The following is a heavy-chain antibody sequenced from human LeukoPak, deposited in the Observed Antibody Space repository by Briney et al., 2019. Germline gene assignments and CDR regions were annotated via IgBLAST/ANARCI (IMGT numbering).Heavy chain of an antibody. CDR1: GYNFISYY. CDR3: AREDVVLVDAVRYYYYGMDV. Sequence: ASMKVSCKASGYNFISYYMHWVRQAPGQGLEWMGIINPSGGSASYAQKFQDRVTMTRDTSTSTVYMELSSLKSEDTAVYYCAREDVVLVDAVRYYYYGMDVWGQGTTVTVSS. J-gene: IGHJ6*02. V-gene: IGHV1-46*01. D-gene: IGHD2-8*01. CDR2: INPSGGSA.